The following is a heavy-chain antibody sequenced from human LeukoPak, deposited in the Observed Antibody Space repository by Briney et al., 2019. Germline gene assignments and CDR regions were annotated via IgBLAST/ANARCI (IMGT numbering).Heavy chain of an antibody. CDR3: ARGGRPYCINGVCYSSGPWGFDY. J-gene: IGHJ4*02. D-gene: IGHD2-8*01. V-gene: IGHV3-53*01. CDR2: IYSGGST. CDR1: GFTVSSNY. Sequence: GGSLRLSCAASGFTVSSNYMSWVRQAPGKGLEWVSVIYSGGSTYYTDSLKGRFTISRDNSKDTLYLQMNSLRAEDTAVYYCARGGRPYCINGVCYSSGPWGFDYWGQGTLVTVSS.